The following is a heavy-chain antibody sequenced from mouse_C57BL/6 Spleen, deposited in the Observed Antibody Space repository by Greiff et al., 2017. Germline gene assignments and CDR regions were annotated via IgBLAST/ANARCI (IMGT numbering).Heavy chain of an antibody. Sequence: QVQLQQSDAELVKPGASVKISCKASGYTFTDYTIHWVKQRPEQGLEWIGYIYPRDGSTKYNEKFKGKATLTADKSSSTAYMQLNSLTSEDSAVYFCARNYGSSYRYFDVWGTGTTVTVSS. V-gene: IGHV1-78*01. CDR1: GYTFTDYT. CDR3: ARNYGSSYRYFDV. CDR2: IYPRDGST. D-gene: IGHD1-1*01. J-gene: IGHJ1*03.